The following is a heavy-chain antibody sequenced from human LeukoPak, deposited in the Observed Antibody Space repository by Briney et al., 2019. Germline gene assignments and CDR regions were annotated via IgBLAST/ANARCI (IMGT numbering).Heavy chain of an antibody. CDR3: ARDDVNRLNLLDY. J-gene: IGHJ4*02. Sequence: PGGSLRLSCAASGFTFSSYGMPWVRQAPGKGLEWVAVISYDGSNKYYADPVKGRFTISRDNAKNTLYLQMNSLRAEDTAVYYCARDDVNRLNLLDYWGQGTLVTVSS. V-gene: IGHV3-30*03. CDR1: GFTFSSYG. D-gene: IGHD2/OR15-2a*01. CDR2: ISYDGSNK.